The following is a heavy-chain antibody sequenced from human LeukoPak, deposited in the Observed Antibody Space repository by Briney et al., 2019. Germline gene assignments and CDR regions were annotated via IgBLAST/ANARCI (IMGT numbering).Heavy chain of an antibody. CDR1: GFTFSSYA. D-gene: IGHD2-21*02. CDR3: ARDEYCGGDCFNYFDY. CDR2: ISYDGSNK. V-gene: IGHV3-30-3*01. J-gene: IGHJ4*02. Sequence: QPERSLRLSCAASGFTFSSYAMHWVRQAPGKGLEWVAVISYDGSNKYYADSVKGRFTISRDNSKNTLYLQMNSLRAEDTAVYYCARDEYCGGDCFNYFDYWGQGTLVTVSS.